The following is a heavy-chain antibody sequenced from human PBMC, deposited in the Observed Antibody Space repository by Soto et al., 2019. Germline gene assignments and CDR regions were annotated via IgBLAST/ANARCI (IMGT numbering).Heavy chain of an antibody. Sequence: LRLSCAASGFTFSSYAMSWVRQAPGKGLEWVSAISGSGGSTYYADSVKGRFTISRDNSKNTLYLQMNSLRAEDTAVYYCAKEPAKQWLVPDYFDYWGQGTLVTVSS. D-gene: IGHD6-19*01. CDR3: AKEPAKQWLVPDYFDY. CDR2: ISGSGGST. V-gene: IGHV3-23*01. CDR1: GFTFSSYA. J-gene: IGHJ4*02.